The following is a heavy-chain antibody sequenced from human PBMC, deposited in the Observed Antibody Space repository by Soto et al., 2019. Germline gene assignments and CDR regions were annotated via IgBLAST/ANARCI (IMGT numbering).Heavy chain of an antibody. CDR1: GGSIGTSAYY. J-gene: IGHJ5*02. CDR2: INHSGNT. CDR3: SRRAPEGFDP. V-gene: IGHV4-39*01. Sequence: SETLSLTCAVSGGSIGTSAYYWGWIRQAPGKGLEWIGSINHSGNTYLSPSLKDRVTMSVDTSKNSFSLKLRSATAADTGLYYCSRRAPEGFDPWGQGTMVTVYS.